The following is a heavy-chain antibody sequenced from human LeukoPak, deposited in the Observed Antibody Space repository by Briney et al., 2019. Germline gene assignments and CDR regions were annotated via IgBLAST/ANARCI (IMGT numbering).Heavy chain of an antibody. CDR2: INNDGSST. D-gene: IGHD1-26*01. Sequence: GGSLRLSCAASGFTFSSYWMHWVRQAPGKGLVWVSRINNDGSSTIYADSVKGRFTISRDNAKNSLYLQMYSLRAEDTAVFYCVRAWGGGSYSDAFDIWGQGTMVTVSS. CDR1: GFTFSSYW. CDR3: VRAWGGGSYSDAFDI. J-gene: IGHJ3*02. V-gene: IGHV3-74*01.